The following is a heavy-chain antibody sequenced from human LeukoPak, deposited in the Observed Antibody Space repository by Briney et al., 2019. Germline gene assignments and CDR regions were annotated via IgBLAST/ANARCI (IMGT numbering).Heavy chain of an antibody. D-gene: IGHD6-13*01. CDR3: ARGGSSSCFDY. Sequence: GGSLRLSCAASGFTVSSNYMSWVRQAPGKGLEWVSVIYSGGSTYYADSVKGRFAISRDNSKNTLYLQMNSLRAEDTAVYYCARGGSSSCFDYWGQGTLVTVSS. J-gene: IGHJ4*02. CDR2: IYSGGST. CDR1: GFTVSSNY. V-gene: IGHV3-66*01.